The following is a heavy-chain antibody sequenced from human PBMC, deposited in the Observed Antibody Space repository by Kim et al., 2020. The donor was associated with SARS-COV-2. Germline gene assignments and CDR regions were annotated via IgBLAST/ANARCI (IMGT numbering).Heavy chain of an antibody. CDR3: ARVRGWGVTMVRGVIIPPTPYGMDV. CDR2: MNPNSGNT. V-gene: IGHV1-8*01. J-gene: IGHJ6*02. Sequence: ASVKVSCKASGYTFTSYDINWVRQATGQGLEWMGWMNPNSGNTGYAQKFQGRVTMTRNTSISTAYMELSSLRSEDTAVYYCARVRGWGVTMVRGVIIPPTPYGMDVWGQGTTVTVSS. D-gene: IGHD3-10*01. CDR1: GYTFTSYD.